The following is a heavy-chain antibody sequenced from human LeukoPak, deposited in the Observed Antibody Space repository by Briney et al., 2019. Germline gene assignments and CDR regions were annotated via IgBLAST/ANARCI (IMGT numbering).Heavy chain of an antibody. V-gene: IGHV3-33*01. CDR3: ARARDGYRTDYFDY. J-gene: IGHJ4*02. Sequence: PGGSLRLSCAASGFTFSSYGMHWVRQAPGKGLEWVAVIWYDGSNKYYADSVKGRFNISRDNSKNTLYLQMNSLRAEDTAVYYCARARDGYRTDYFDYWGQGTLVTVSS. CDR2: IWYDGSNK. D-gene: IGHD5-24*01. CDR1: GFTFSSYG.